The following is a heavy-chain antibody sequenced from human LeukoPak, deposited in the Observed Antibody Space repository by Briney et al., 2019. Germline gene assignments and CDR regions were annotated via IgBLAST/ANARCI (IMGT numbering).Heavy chain of an antibody. J-gene: IGHJ4*02. CDR1: SGSLCTHY. V-gene: IGHV4-4*07. CDR2: IKASGSS. D-gene: IGHD6-13*01. Sequence: PSETLSLTCSVSSGSLCTHYWSWIRQTAEKGLEWIGHIKASGSSRNNPSLRSRITMSVDKSKNQFSLQLSSVTAADTAIYFCARDRYRIAAAAPYYFDYWGQGRLVTVSS. CDR3: ARDRYRIAAAAPYYFDY.